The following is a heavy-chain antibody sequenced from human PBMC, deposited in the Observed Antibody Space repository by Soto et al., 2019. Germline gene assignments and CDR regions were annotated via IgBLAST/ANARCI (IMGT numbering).Heavy chain of an antibody. CDR2: ISWNSGSI. CDR1: GFTFDDYA. Sequence: QPGGSLRLSCAASGFTFDDYAMHWVRQAPGKGLEWVSGISWNSGSIGYADSVKGRFTISRDNAKNSLYLQMNSLRAEDTALYYCAKDMSRVETRLGNYYYYGMDVWGQGTTVTVSS. V-gene: IGHV3-9*01. CDR3: AKDMSRVETRLGNYYYYGMDV. J-gene: IGHJ6*02. D-gene: IGHD6-25*01.